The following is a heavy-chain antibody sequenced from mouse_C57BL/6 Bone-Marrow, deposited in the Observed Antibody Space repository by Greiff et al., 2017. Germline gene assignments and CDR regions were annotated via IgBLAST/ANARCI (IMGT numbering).Heavy chain of an antibody. Sequence: VQLQQPGAELVRPGSSVKLSCKASGYTFTSYWMDWVKQRPGQGLEWIGNIYPSDSETHYNQKFKDKATLTVDKSSSTAYMQLSSLTSEDSAVYYCATGTLYCAMDYWGQGTSVTVSS. CDR2: IYPSDSET. J-gene: IGHJ4*01. D-gene: IGHD4-1*01. CDR1: GYTFTSYW. CDR3: ATGTLYCAMDY. V-gene: IGHV1-61*01.